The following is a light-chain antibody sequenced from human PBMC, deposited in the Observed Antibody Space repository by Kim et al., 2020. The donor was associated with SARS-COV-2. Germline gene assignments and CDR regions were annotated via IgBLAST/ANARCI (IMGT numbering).Light chain of an antibody. CDR3: QQRKSWPLT. V-gene: IGKV3-11*01. CDR1: QSISTS. CDR2: DAS. J-gene: IGKJ4*01. Sequence: EIVLTQSPATLSLSPGERATLSCRASQSISTSLAWYQQKPGQAPRLLIYDASNTATGIPARFSGSGSGTDFTLTISSLESEDFASYHCQQRKSWPLTFGGGTKVDIK.